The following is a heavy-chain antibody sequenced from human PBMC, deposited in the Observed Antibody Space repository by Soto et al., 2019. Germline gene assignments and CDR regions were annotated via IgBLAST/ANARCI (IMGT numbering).Heavy chain of an antibody. CDR1: GFTFSSHG. D-gene: IGHD2-2*01. Sequence: QVQLVESGGGVVQPGRSLRLSCAASGFTFSSHGMHWVRQAPGKGVEWVAVISYDGSNKYYADSVKGRFTISRDNSKNTLYLQMNSLRAEDTAEYYCVKERMEQYQVLPFFEYWGQGTLVTVSS. J-gene: IGHJ4*02. V-gene: IGHV3-30*18. CDR2: ISYDGSNK. CDR3: VKERMEQYQVLPFFEY.